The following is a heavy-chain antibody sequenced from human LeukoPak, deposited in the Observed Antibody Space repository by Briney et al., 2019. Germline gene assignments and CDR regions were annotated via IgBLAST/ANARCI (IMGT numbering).Heavy chain of an antibody. Sequence: GGSLRLSCTTSGFTFTTYWMSWVRQAPGKGLECVANIKQDGSEKHYVDSVRGRFTISRDNAKNSVYLQIDSLRAEDTAVFYCARDKDWICRNGLCFTGYSEYWGRGTPVTVSS. CDR2: IKQDGSEK. CDR3: ARDKDWICRNGLCFTGYSEY. J-gene: IGHJ4*02. D-gene: IGHD2-8*01. CDR1: GFTFTTYW. V-gene: IGHV3-7*01.